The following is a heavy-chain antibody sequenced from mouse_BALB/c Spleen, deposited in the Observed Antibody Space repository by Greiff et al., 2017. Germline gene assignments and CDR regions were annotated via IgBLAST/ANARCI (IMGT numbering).Heavy chain of an antibody. Sequence: VQLQQSGAELARPGASVKLSCKASGYTFTSYWMQWVKQRPGQGLEWIGAIYPGDGDTRYTQKFKGKATLTADKSSSTAYMQLSSLASEDSAVYYCARGGYYEGPWFAYWGQGTLVTVSA. CDR2: IYPGDGDT. J-gene: IGHJ3*01. CDR1: GYTFTSYW. CDR3: ARGGYYEGPWFAY. D-gene: IGHD2-4*01. V-gene: IGHV1-87*01.